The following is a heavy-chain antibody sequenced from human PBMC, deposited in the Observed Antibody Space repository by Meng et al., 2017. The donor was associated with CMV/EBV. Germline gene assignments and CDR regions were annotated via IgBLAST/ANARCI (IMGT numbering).Heavy chain of an antibody. V-gene: IGHV3-21*01. J-gene: IGHJ6*02. CDR2: ISSSSSYI. CDR3: ARVLYSSSWYFVDYYYYYGMDV. Sequence: LSLTRAASGFTFRSYSMNWVPHAPGKGLEWVSSISSSSSYIYYADSVKGRFTISRDNAKNSLYLQMNSLRAEDTAVYYCARVLYSSSWYFVDYYYYYGMDVWGQGTTVTVSS. CDR1: GFTFRSYS. D-gene: IGHD6-13*01.